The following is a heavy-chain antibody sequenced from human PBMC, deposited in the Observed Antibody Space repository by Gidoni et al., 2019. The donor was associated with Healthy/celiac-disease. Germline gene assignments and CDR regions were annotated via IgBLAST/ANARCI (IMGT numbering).Heavy chain of an antibody. V-gene: IGHV3-23*01. Sequence: EVQLLESGGGLVQPGGSLRLSCAASGFTFSSYAMSWVRQAPGKGLEWVSAISGSGGSTYYADSVKGRFTISRDNSKNTLYLQMNSLRAEDTAVYYCAKVYYDILTGYQHFDYWGQGTLVTVSS. CDR2: ISGSGGST. CDR1: GFTFSSYA. J-gene: IGHJ4*02. CDR3: AKVYYDILTGYQHFDY. D-gene: IGHD3-9*01.